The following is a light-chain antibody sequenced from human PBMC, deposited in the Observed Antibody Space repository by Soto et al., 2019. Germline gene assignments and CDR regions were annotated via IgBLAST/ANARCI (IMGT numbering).Light chain of an antibody. V-gene: IGKV1-5*03. J-gene: IGKJ1*01. Sequence: DIQMTQSPSTLSASIGDSVTITCRASHSLLSWLAWYQQKPGKAPKLLIYKASTLESGVPSRFSGSGSGTEFTLTINSLQPDDFATYYGQEYNSYWTFGQGTKVEV. CDR2: KAS. CDR3: QEYNSYWT. CDR1: HSLLSW.